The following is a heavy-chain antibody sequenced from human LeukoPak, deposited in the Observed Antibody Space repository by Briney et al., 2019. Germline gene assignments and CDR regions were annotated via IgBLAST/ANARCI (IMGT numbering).Heavy chain of an antibody. D-gene: IGHD2-15*01. CDR1: GFTFSSYW. CDR3: ARKDCSGGSCYRNFDY. Sequence: PGGSLTLSCAASGFTFSSYWMSWVRQAPGKGLEWVANIKKDGSERYYVDSVKGRFTISRDNAKNSLYLQMNSLRAEDTAVYYCARKDCSGGSCYRNFDYWGQGTLAIVSS. J-gene: IGHJ4*02. V-gene: IGHV3-7*01. CDR2: IKKDGSER.